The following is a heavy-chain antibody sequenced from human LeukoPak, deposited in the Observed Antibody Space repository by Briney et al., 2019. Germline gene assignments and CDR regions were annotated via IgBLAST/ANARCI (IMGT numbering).Heavy chain of an antibody. V-gene: IGHV4-59*01. D-gene: IGHD3-22*01. CDR2: IYYTGST. CDR1: GASLSTYY. J-gene: IGHJ5*02. Sequence: SETLSLTCTVSGASLSTYYWSWIRQPPGKGLEWMGYIYYTGSTNYNPSLKSRVTMSVDTPKSQFSLKLNSVPAADTAVYYCARASGGYYNNWFDPWGQGTLVTVSS. CDR3: ARASGGYYNNWFDP.